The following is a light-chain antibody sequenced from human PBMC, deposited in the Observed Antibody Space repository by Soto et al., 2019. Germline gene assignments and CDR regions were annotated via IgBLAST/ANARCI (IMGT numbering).Light chain of an antibody. Sequence: QSVLTQPASVSGSPGQSITISCTGTSSDIGGYNYVSWYQHHPGRAPKLMIYDVSNRPSGVSSRFSGSRSGNTASLTISELQADDEADYYCSSYTPSTILFGGGTKVTVL. J-gene: IGLJ2*01. V-gene: IGLV2-14*03. CDR1: SSDIGGYNY. CDR3: SSYTPSTIL. CDR2: DVS.